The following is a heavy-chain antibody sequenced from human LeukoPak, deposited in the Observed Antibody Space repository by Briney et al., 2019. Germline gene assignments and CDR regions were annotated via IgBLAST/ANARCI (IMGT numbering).Heavy chain of an antibody. J-gene: IGHJ3*02. V-gene: IGHV1-58*02. CDR2: IAVGSGNT. CDR1: GFTFRTSA. Sequence: SVKVSCTASGFTFRTSAMQWVRQARGQRLECIGWIAVGSGNTKYAQKFQERVSITRDMSTSTAYMELSSLGSEDTAVYYCAATGSETDAFDIWGQGTMVTVSS. D-gene: IGHD6-25*01. CDR3: AATGSETDAFDI.